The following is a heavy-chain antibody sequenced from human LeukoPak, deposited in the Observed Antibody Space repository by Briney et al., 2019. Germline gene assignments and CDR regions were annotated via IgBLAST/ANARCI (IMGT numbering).Heavy chain of an antibody. D-gene: IGHD3-10*01. V-gene: IGHV4-34*01. CDR3: ARDTSMVRGVIIKPPGGMDV. Sequence: PSETLSLTCAVYGGSFSGYYWSWLRQPPGKGLEWIGEINHSGSTNYNPSLKRRVTISVDTSKTQFSLKLSSVTAADTAVYYCARDTSMVRGVIIKPPGGMDVWGKGTTVTVSS. J-gene: IGHJ6*04. CDR2: INHSGST. CDR1: GGSFSGYY.